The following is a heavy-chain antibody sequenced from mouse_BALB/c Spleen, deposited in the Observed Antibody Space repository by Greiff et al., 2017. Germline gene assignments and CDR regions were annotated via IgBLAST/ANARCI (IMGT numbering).Heavy chain of an antibody. J-gene: IGHJ3*01. Sequence: EVQLKESGGGLVQPGGSLRLSCATSGFTFTDYYMSWVRQPPGKALEWLGFIRNKANGYTTEYSASVKGRFTISRDNSQSILYLQMNTLRAEDSATYYCARDGNLFAYWGQGTLVTVSA. CDR3: ARDGNLFAY. CDR2: IRNKANGYTT. V-gene: IGHV7-3*02. D-gene: IGHD2-1*01. CDR1: GFTFTDYY.